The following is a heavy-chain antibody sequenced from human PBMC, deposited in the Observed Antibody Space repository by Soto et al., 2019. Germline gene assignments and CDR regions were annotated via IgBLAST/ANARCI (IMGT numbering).Heavy chain of an antibody. Sequence: PSETLSLTCAVSGVSIHNSHSFWGWIRQPPGKGLEFIANVYYSGGAHYNPSFKSRVTISVDTATNQVSLRMSSVIAADTAVYFCGRVVEGATRHTDFDSWGQGTLVTVSS. J-gene: IGHJ5*01. CDR3: GRVVEGATRHTDFDS. CDR1: GVSIHNSHSF. D-gene: IGHD2-21*01. CDR2: VYYSGGA. V-gene: IGHV4-39*01.